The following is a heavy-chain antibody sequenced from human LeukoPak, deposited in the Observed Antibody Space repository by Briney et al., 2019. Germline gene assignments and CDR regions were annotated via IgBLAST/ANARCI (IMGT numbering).Heavy chain of an antibody. CDR3: TREYYYIWGSYLALCLDP. CDR2: IIPVSGTP. D-gene: IGHD3-10*01. CDR1: VATFSSYP. V-gene: IGHV1-69*13. Sequence: SLKVSLTASVATFSSYPMSWVCHGPGQGLEWMGQIIPVSGTPTYAQKYQGRITITADESTSTGYMELTSLKVEDTAVYYCTREYYYIWGSYLALCLDPWGQGTLVTVSS. J-gene: IGHJ5*02.